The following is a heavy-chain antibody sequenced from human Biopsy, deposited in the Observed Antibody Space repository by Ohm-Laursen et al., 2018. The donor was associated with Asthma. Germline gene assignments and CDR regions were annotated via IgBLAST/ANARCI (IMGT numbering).Heavy chain of an antibody. Sequence: SVKVPCKSLGGTFNTYVIGWVRQAPGQGLEWMGGINSFFGTTTYPQKFQGRVTITADDSTSTVYMELSRLRSEDTAVYYCARKSGSCISRTCYSLDFWGQRTLVTVSS. V-gene: IGHV1-69*13. D-gene: IGHD2-2*01. CDR3: ARKSGSCISRTCYSLDF. CDR1: GGTFNTYV. J-gene: IGHJ4*02. CDR2: INSFFGTT.